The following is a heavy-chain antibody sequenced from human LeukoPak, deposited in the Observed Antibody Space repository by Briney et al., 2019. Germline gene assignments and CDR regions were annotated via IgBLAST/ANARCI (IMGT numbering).Heavy chain of an antibody. Sequence: PSETLSLTCTVSGGSISSTSYYWGWIRQPPGKGLEWIGSIYYSGSTYYNPSLKSRVTISVDTSKNQFSLKLSSATAADTAVYYCARDRGYYGSGSIDYWGQGTLVTVSS. J-gene: IGHJ4*02. CDR2: IYYSGST. CDR1: GGSISSTSYY. D-gene: IGHD3-10*01. CDR3: ARDRGYYGSGSIDY. V-gene: IGHV4-39*07.